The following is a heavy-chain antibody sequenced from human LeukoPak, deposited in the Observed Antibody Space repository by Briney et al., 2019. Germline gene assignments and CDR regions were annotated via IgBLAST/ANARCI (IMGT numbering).Heavy chain of an antibody. V-gene: IGHV3-23*01. Sequence: GGSLRLSCAASGFTFNSYAMSWVRQAPGKGLEWVSAISGSGGSTYYADSVKGRFTISRDNSKNTLYLQMNSLRAEDTAVYYCAKMAYYYDSSGYDDAFDIWGQGTMVTVSS. CDR1: GFTFNSYA. CDR3: AKMAYYYDSSGYDDAFDI. J-gene: IGHJ3*02. D-gene: IGHD3-22*01. CDR2: ISGSGGST.